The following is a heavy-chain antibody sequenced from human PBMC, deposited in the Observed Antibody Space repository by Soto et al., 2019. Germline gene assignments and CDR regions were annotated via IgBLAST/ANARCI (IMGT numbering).Heavy chain of an antibody. D-gene: IGHD6-13*01. Sequence: PSETLSLTCTVSGGSISGYFWNWIRQPPGKGLEWIGYIYSSGSTNYKSSLKSRVTISVDTSKNQFSLKLSSVTAADTAVYYCARVTRIAAAGTRGIFFDYWGQGTLVTVSS. CDR3: ARVTRIAAAGTRGIFFDY. CDR2: IYSSGST. CDR1: GGSISGYF. J-gene: IGHJ4*02. V-gene: IGHV4-59*01.